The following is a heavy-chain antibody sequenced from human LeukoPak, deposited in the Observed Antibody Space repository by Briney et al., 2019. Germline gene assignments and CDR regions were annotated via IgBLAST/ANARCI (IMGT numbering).Heavy chain of an antibody. J-gene: IGHJ5*02. D-gene: IGHD6-19*01. V-gene: IGHV1-18*01. CDR2: ISAYNGNT. CDR3: ARVMGGWRKNNWFDP. Sequence: ASVKVSCKASGGTFSSYAISWVRQAPGQGLEWMGWISAYNGNTNYAQKLQGRVTMTTDTSTSTAYMELRSLRSDDTAVYYCARVMGGWRKNNWFDPWGQGTLVTVSS. CDR1: GGTFSSYA.